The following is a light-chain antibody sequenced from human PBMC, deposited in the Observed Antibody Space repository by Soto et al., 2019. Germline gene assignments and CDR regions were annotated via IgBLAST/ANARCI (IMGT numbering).Light chain of an antibody. V-gene: IGKV1-39*01. CDR2: AAS. CDR3: QQSYSVPFT. J-gene: IGKJ3*01. Sequence: DIQMTQSPSSLSASVGDRVTIACRASQSISSSLNWYQQKPGKAPNLLIYAASSLQGGVPSRFSGSGSGTDFTLTISSLQPEDFAIYYCQQSYSVPFTFGPGTKVDIK. CDR1: QSISSS.